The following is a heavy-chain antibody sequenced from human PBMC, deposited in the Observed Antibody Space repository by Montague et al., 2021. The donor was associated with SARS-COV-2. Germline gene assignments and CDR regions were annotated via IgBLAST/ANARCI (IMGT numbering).Heavy chain of an antibody. D-gene: IGHD3-9*01. V-gene: IGHV3-48*03. J-gene: IGHJ6*02. CDR1: GFTFSSYA. CDR2: ISSSGSTI. Sequence: SLRLSFAASGFTFSSYAMSWVRQAPGKGLEWVSYISSSGSTIYYADSVKGRFTISRDNAKNSLYLQMNSLRAEDTAVYYCASHQLRYFDWLLLTDNYYYYGMDVWGQGTTVTVSS. CDR3: ASHQLRYFDWLLLTDNYYYYGMDV.